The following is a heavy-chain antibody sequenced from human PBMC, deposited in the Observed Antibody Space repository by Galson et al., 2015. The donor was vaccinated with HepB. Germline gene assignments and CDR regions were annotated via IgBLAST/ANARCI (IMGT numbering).Heavy chain of an antibody. CDR3: ARLHDSPFTPFDY. D-gene: IGHD3-22*01. CDR2: INHSGST. Sequence: LSLTCAVYGGSFSGYYWSWIRQPPGKGLEWIGEINHSGSTNYSPSFQGQVTISADKSISTAYLQWSSLKASDTAMYYCARLHDSPFTPFDYWGQGTLVTVSS. V-gene: IGHV4-34*01. CDR1: GGSFSGYY. J-gene: IGHJ4*02.